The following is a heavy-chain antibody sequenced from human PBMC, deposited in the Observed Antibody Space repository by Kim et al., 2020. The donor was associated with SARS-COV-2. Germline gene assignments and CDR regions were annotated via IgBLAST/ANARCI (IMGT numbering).Heavy chain of an antibody. CDR1: GDTLSSYG. D-gene: IGHD2-2*02. CDR2: INAGNGNT. Sequence: ASVKVSCKTSGDTLSSYGIHWVRQAPGQRPGWMGWINAGNGNTESAEIFQDRIAITRDISANVVYMELFWLGREDRAVYYCATSASIQAHYGLDVWGQGTTVTVSS. J-gene: IGHJ6*02. CDR3: ATSASIQAHYGLDV. V-gene: IGHV1-3*01.